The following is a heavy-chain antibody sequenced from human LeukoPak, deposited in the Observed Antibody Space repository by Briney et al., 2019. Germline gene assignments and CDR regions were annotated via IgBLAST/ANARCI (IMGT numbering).Heavy chain of an antibody. D-gene: IGHD2-8*01. CDR2: INHSGST. CDR1: GRSFSGYY. CDR3: ARGRVWGALEDRS. Sequence: PSETLSLTCAVYGRSFSGYYWSWIRQPPGKGLEWIGEINHSGSTNYNPSLKSRVTISLDTSKNQFSLKLRAVTAADTAVYYCARGRVWGALEDRSWGQGTLVTVSS. V-gene: IGHV4-34*01. J-gene: IGHJ4*02.